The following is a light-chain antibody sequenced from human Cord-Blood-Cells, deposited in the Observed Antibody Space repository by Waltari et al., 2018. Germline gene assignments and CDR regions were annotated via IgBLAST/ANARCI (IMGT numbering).Light chain of an antibody. J-gene: IGKJ4*01. Sequence: DIQMTQSPSSLSASVGDRVTITCRASQSISSYLNWYQQKPGKAPKLLIYAASSLQSGVPTRSSGSGAGTDLTLTISSLQPEDFATYYCQQSYSTPLTFGGGTK. CDR3: QQSYSTPLT. CDR1: QSISSY. V-gene: IGKV1-39*01. CDR2: AAS.